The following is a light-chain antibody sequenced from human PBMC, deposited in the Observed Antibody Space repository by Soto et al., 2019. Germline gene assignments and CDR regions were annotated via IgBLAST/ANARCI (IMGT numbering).Light chain of an antibody. CDR1: QSVSSGY. CDR3: QQYGSSPPVT. V-gene: IGKV3-20*01. J-gene: IGKJ3*01. Sequence: EIVLTQSPGTLSLSPGEIATLSCRASQSVSSGYLAWYQQKPGQPPRVLIYDTSSRATGIPDRFSGSGSGTDFTLTISSLEPEDFGVYYCQQYGSSPPVTFCPGTKVYIK. CDR2: DTS.